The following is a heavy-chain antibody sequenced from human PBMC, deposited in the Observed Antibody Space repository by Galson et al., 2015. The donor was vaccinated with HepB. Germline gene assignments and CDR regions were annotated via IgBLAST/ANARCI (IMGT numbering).Heavy chain of an antibody. CDR1: GFSFDNYT. CDR3: ARRVTLFKVATHMDV. CDR2: VSRSSIYF. Sequence: SLRLSCAGSGFSFDNYTMTWVRQAPGMGLEYISHVSRSSIYFYYADSVKGRFTISRDNAKNSLYLQMSSLGVEDTAVYYCARRVTLFKVATHMDVWGKGTTVTVSS. J-gene: IGHJ6*03. V-gene: IGHV3-21*01. D-gene: IGHD5-12*01.